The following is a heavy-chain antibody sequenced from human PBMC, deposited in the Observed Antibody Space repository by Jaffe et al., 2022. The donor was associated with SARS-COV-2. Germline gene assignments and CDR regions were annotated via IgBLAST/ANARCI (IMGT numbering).Heavy chain of an antibody. CDR1: GYTFTSYA. CDR2: INAGNGNT. D-gene: IGHD3-3*01. J-gene: IGHJ6*02. CDR3: ARVELRFLEWLFPGPYGMDV. V-gene: IGHV1-3*01. Sequence: QVQLVQSGAEVKKPGASVKVSCKASGYTFTSYAMHWVRQAPGQRLEWMGWINAGNGNTKYSQKFQGRVTITRDTSASTAYMELSSLRSEDTAVYYCARVELRFLEWLFPGPYGMDVWGQGTTVTVSS.